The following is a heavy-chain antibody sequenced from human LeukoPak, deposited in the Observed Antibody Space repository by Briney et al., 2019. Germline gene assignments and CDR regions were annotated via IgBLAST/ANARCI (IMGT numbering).Heavy chain of an antibody. CDR3: AREAVTPLYFDY. V-gene: IGHV4-61*02. CDR1: GGSISSGSYY. J-gene: IGHJ4*02. CDR2: IYTSGST. Sequence: PSETLSLTCTVSGGSISSGSYYWSWIRQPAGKGLEWIGRIYTSGSTNYNPSLKRRVTISVDTSKNQFSLKLSSVTAADTAVYYCAREAVTPLYFDYWGQGTLVTVSS. D-gene: IGHD4-23*01.